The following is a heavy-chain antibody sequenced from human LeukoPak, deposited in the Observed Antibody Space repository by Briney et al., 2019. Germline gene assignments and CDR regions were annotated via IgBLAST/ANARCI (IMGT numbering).Heavy chain of an antibody. Sequence: SETLSLTCTVSGGSISSTSYYWSWIRQPAGKGLEWIGRIYTSGSTNYNPSLKSRVTISVDTSKNQFSLKLSSVTAADTAVYYCVAGSGSYANPNIPKFDYWGQGTLVTVSS. V-gene: IGHV4-61*02. CDR3: VAGSGSYANPNIPKFDY. CDR1: GGSISSTSYY. J-gene: IGHJ4*02. CDR2: IYTSGST. D-gene: IGHD3-10*01.